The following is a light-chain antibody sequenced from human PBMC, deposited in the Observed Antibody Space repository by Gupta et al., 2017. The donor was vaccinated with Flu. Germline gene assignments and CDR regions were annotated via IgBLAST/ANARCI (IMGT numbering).Light chain of an antibody. V-gene: IGLV1-40*01. J-gene: IGLJ3*02. CDR1: SSNIGAGYD. Sequence: QSVLTQPPSVSGAPGQRVPISCTGSSSNIGAGYDVHWYQQLPGTAPKVLIYGSSNRPSGVPERFFGSKSGMSASLAITGLQAEDEGDYYCQSYDTSLSGWVFGGGTKVTAL. CDR3: QSYDTSLSGWV. CDR2: GSS.